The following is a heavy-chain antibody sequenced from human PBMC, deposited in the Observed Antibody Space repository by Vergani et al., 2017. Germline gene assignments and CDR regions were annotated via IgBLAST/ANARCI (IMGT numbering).Heavy chain of an antibody. Sequence: QVQLQESGPGLVKPSQTLSLTCTVSGGSISSGDYYWSWNRQPPGKGLEWIGYIYYSGSTYYNPSLKSRVTISVDTSKNQFSLKLSSVTAADTAVYYCYRVGVVRGVSYYYYYYGMDVWGQGTTVTVSS. CDR2: IYYSGST. J-gene: IGHJ6*02. CDR1: GGSISSGDYY. CDR3: YRVGVVRGVSYYYYYYGMDV. D-gene: IGHD3-10*01. V-gene: IGHV4-30-4*08.